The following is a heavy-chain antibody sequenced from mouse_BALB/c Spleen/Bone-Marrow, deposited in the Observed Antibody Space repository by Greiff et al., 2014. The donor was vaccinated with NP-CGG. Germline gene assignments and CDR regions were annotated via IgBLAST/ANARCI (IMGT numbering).Heavy chain of an antibody. CDR1: GYTFTSYW. J-gene: IGHJ4*01. CDR3: ARFPIYYGNYGAMDY. Sequence: DLVKPGASVKLSCKASGYTFTSYWINWIKQRPGQGLEWIGRIAPGSGSTYYNEMFKGKATLTVDTSSSTAYIQLSSLSSEDPAVYLCARFPIYYGNYGAMDYWGQGTSVTVSA. D-gene: IGHD2-1*01. V-gene: IGHV1S41*01. CDR2: IAPGSGST.